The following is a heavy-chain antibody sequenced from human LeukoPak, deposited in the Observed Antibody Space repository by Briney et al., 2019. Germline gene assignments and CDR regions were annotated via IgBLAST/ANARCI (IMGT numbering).Heavy chain of an antibody. Sequence: SETLSLTCTVSGGSISSYYWSWIRQPPGKGLEWIGYIYYSGSANYNPSLKSRVTISVDTFKNQFSLKLSSVTAADTAVYYCARGRAVAGTLGVDYWGQGTLVTVSS. D-gene: IGHD6-19*01. CDR2: IYYSGSA. CDR3: ARGRAVAGTLGVDY. CDR1: GGSISSYY. V-gene: IGHV4-59*01. J-gene: IGHJ4*02.